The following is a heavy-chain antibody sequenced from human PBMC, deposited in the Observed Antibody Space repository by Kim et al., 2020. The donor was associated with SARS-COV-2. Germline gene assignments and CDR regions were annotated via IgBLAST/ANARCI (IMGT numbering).Heavy chain of an antibody. J-gene: IGHJ4*02. CDR3: AKAPKGRGYYDSSGYYGYFDY. V-gene: IGHV3-23*01. Sequence: FTISRDNSKNTLYLQMNSLRAEDTAVYYCAKAPKGRGYYDSSGYYGYFDYWGQGTLVTVSS. D-gene: IGHD3-22*01.